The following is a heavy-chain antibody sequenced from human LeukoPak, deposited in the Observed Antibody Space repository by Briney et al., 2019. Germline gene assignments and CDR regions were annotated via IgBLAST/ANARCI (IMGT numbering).Heavy chain of an antibody. V-gene: IGHV4-38-2*02. J-gene: IGHJ4*02. CDR3: ARVRIAAAGSPAGRSYYFDY. CDR1: GYSISSGYY. D-gene: IGHD6-13*01. Sequence: SETLSLTCTVSGYSISSGYYWGWIRQPPGKGLEWIGSIYHSGSTYYNPSLKSRVTISVDTSKNQFSLKLSSVTAADTAVYYCARVRIAAAGSPAGRSYYFDYWGQGTLVTVSS. CDR2: IYHSGST.